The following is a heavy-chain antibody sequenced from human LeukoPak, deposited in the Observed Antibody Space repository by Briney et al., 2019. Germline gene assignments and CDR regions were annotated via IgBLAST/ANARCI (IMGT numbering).Heavy chain of an antibody. Sequence: PSETLSLTCTVSGGSINSGGYWGWLRQHPGKGLEWIGYIYYSGTTYYSPSLRSRVTMSVDTSKNQFSPKLSSVTAADTAVYCARAPYGGNSGFDYWGQGALVTVSS. CDR2: IYYSGTT. D-gene: IGHD4-23*01. V-gene: IGHV4-31*03. CDR3: ARAPYGGNSGFDY. J-gene: IGHJ4*02. CDR1: GGSINSGGY.